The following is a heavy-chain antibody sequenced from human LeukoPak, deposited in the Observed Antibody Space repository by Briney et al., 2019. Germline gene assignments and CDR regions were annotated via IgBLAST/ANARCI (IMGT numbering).Heavy chain of an antibody. CDR2: ISYDGSNK. D-gene: IGHD3-10*01. V-gene: IGHV3-30-3*01. CDR3: ARSYSGSYWYY. Sequence: GGSLRLSCAASGFTFSSYAMHWVRQAPGKGLEWVAVISYDGSNKYYADSVKGRFTISRDNSKNTLYLQMNSLRAEDTAVYYCARSYSGSYWYYWGQGTLVTVSS. CDR1: GFTFSSYA. J-gene: IGHJ4*02.